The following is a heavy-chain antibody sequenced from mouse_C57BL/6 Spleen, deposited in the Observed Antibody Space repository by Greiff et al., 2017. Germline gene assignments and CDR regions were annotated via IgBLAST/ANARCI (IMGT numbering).Heavy chain of an antibody. CDR1: GYTFTSYW. Sequence: QVQLQQPGAELVMPGASVKLSCKASGYTFTSYWMHWVKQRPGQGLEWIGEIDPSDSYTYYNQKFKGKSTLKVNTSTSTAYMHLGSLTSVDSAVYYCAIGGTAQATSGYYFDYWGQGTTLTVSS. J-gene: IGHJ2*01. CDR3: AIGGTAQATSGYYFDY. D-gene: IGHD3-2*02. V-gene: IGHV1-69*01. CDR2: IDPSDSYT.